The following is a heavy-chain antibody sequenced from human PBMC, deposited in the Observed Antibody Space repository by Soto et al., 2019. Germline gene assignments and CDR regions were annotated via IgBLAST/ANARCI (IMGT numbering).Heavy chain of an antibody. CDR2: IWYDGSNK. V-gene: IGHV3-33*01. CDR3: ARAVLRYSNDY. J-gene: IGHJ4*02. CDR1: GFTFKIYV. Sequence: HGGSLRLCCASSGFTFKIYVMHGSRQAPGKGLEWVAVIWYDGSNKYYADSVKGRFTISRDNSKNTLYLQMNSLRAEDTAVYYCARAVLRYSNDYWGQGTLVTVSS. D-gene: IGHD3-9*01.